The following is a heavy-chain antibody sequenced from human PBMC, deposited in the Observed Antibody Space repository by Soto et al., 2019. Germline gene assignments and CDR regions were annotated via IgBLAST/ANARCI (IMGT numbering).Heavy chain of an antibody. V-gene: IGHV3-74*01. CDR3: ARVAVGYYYMDV. J-gene: IGHJ6*03. CDR2: INSDGTRT. Sequence: EVQLVESGGGLVQPGGSLRLSCAASGFTFSNYWMHWFRQAPGKGLVWVSRINSDGTRTNYADSVKGRFTISRDTAENTLYLQINRLTAEGTAVYYCARVAVGYYYMDVWGKGTTVTVSS. CDR1: GFTFSNYW.